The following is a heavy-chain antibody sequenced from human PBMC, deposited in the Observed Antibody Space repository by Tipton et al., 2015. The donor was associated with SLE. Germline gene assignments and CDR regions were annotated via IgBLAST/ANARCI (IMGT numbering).Heavy chain of an antibody. Sequence: TLSLTCTVSGGSISGYYWSWIRQSPERGLEWIGYIYHSGSTSYNPSLKSRATISVDKSKNQFSLKLSSLSAVDTAVYYCARVGLVAPAAISSGVDYWGQETLVTVSS. D-gene: IGHD2-2*02. CDR2: IYHSGST. CDR3: ARVGLVAPAAISSGVDY. V-gene: IGHV4-59*01. J-gene: IGHJ4*02. CDR1: GGSISGYY.